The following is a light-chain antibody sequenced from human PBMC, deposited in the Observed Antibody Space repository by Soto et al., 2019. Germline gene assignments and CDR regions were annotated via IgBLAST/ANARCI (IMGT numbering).Light chain of an antibody. Sequence: QSALTQPASVSGSPGQSITISCTGTSSDVGGYSYVSWYQQHPGKAPKVLIYEVSNRPSGVSNRFSGSKSGNTASLTISGLQAEDEADYYCSSYTSSITVVFGGGTKLTVL. CDR3: SSYTSSITVV. J-gene: IGLJ2*01. CDR1: SSDVGGYSY. CDR2: EVS. V-gene: IGLV2-14*01.